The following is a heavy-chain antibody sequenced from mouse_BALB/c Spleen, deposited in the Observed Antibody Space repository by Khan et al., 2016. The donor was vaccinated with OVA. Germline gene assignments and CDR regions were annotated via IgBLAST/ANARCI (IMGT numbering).Heavy chain of an antibody. D-gene: IGHD1-1*02. Sequence: EVQLVESGGGLVQPGGSRKLSCAASGFTFSSFGMHWVRQAPEKGLEWVAYISRGSSTIYFADTVKGRFTISRDNPKNTLFLQMTSLRSEDTARYYCAREDYGHWYFDVWGAGTTVTVSS. J-gene: IGHJ1*01. CDR1: GFTFSSFG. V-gene: IGHV5-17*02. CDR2: ISRGSSTI. CDR3: AREDYGHWYFDV.